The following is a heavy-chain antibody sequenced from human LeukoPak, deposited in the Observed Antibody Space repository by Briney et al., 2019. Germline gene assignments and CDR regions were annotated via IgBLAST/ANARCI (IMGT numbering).Heavy chain of an antibody. CDR3: ARGTVTTEFDY. J-gene: IGHJ4*02. CDR1: GVSISGYY. Sequence: SETLSLTCTVSGVSISGYYWNWIRQPPGKGLEWIGYIYYSGSTNYNPSLKSRVTISVDTSKNQFSLKLSSVTAADTAVYYCARGTVTTEFDYWGQGTLVTVSS. CDR2: IYYSGST. V-gene: IGHV4-59*01. D-gene: IGHD4-17*01.